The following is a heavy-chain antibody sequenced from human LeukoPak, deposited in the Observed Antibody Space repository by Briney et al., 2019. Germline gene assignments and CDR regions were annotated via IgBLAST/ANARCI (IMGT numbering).Heavy chain of an antibody. D-gene: IGHD6-19*01. CDR3: ARISKTYSSGWSEVDY. CDR2: IYYSGST. V-gene: IGHV4-59*12. J-gene: IGHJ4*02. Sequence: SETLSLTCTVSGGSISSYYWSWIRQPPGKGLEWIGYIYYSGSTNYNPSLKSRVTISVDTSKNQFSLKLSSVTAADTAVYYCARISKTYSSGWSEVDYWGQGTLVTVSS. CDR1: GGSISSYY.